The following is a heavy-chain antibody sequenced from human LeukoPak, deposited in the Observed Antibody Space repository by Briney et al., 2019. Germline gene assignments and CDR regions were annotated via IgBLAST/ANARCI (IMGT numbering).Heavy chain of an antibody. D-gene: IGHD6-6*01. J-gene: IGHJ4*02. Sequence: RPSETLPLTCAVYGGSFSGYYWSWIRQPPGKGLEWIGEINHSGSTNYNPSLKSRVTISVDTSKNQFSLKLSSVTAADTAVYYCAGSIAARLDYWGQGTLVTVSS. V-gene: IGHV4-34*01. CDR3: AGSIAARLDY. CDR1: GGSFSGYY. CDR2: INHSGST.